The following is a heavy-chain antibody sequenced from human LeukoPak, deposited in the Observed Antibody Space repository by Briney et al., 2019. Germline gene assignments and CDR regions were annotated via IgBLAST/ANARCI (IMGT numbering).Heavy chain of an antibody. V-gene: IGHV3-21*01. CDR1: GFRLRRYS. CDR2: ITGSSSYI. CDR3: ARDRLEGGETFDS. Sequence: GSLRLSCAASGFRLRRYSMDWVRQAPGKGLELVSSITGSSSYISYADSVKGRFTISRDNAENSLFLQMNSLRPEDTAVYFCARDRLEGGETFDSWGQGTLVTVSS. D-gene: IGHD1-1*01. J-gene: IGHJ4*02.